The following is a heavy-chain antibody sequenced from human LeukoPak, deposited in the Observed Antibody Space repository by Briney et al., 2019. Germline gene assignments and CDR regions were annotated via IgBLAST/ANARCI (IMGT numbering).Heavy chain of an antibody. CDR1: GFTFSSYA. CDR2: ISGSGGST. Sequence: GGSLRLSCAASGFTFSSYAMSWVRQAPGKGLEWASAISGSGGSTYYADSVKGRFTISRDNSKNTLYLQMNSLRAEDTAVYYCAKDLYYDILTGYLYPSDAFDIWGQGTMVTVSS. CDR3: AKDLYYDILTGYLYPSDAFDI. D-gene: IGHD3-9*01. V-gene: IGHV3-23*01. J-gene: IGHJ3*02.